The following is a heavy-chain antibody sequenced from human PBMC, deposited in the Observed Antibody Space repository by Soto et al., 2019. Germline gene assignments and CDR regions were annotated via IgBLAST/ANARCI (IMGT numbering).Heavy chain of an antibody. V-gene: IGHV3-73*01. J-gene: IGHJ4*02. CDR1: GFTFSGAA. D-gene: IGHD3-10*01. Sequence: EVQLVESGGGLVQPGGSLKLSCAASGFTFSGAAMHWVRQASGKGLEWVGRIRTKVNSYATAYGASVKSRFTISRDDSNNTTYLQMNSLNSEDTAVYFCTTEPGHYWGQGTLVTVSS. CDR2: IRTKVNSYAT. CDR3: TTEPGHY.